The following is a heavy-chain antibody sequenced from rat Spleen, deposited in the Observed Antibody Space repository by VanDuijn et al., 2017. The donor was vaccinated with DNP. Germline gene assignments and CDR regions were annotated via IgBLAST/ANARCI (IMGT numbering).Heavy chain of an antibody. J-gene: IGHJ1*01. CDR2: ISYEGSST. Sequence: EVQLVESGGGLVQPGRSLKLSCAASGFTFSDYYMAWVRQAPKKGLEWVASISYEGSSTYYGDSVKGRFTISRDDTQNVLYLQMNTLRAEDTAIYYCAKQGWELLWYFDFWGPGTMVTVSS. CDR3: AKQGWELLWYFDF. D-gene: IGHD5-1*01. V-gene: IGHV5-22*01. CDR1: GFTFSDYY.